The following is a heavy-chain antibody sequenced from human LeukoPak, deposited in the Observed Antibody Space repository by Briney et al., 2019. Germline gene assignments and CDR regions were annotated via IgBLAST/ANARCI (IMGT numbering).Heavy chain of an antibody. CDR1: GFAVSTSW. CDR2: LQDDGSHQ. V-gene: IGHV3-7*03. J-gene: IGHJ4*02. Sequence: GGSLRLSCAASGFAVSTSWMGWVRQAPGKGLEWVASLQDDGSHQYYVDSAKGRFTISRENAKNSLLLQMSSLRVEDTAVYYCARDLSSRDAYWGQGTPVTVSS. D-gene: IGHD6-13*01. CDR3: ARDLSSRDAY.